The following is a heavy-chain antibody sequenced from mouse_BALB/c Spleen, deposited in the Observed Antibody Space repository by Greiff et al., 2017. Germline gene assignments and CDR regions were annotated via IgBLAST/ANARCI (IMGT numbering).Heavy chain of an antibody. CDR1: GFTFSSYA. D-gene: IGHD2-1*01. CDR2: ISSGGST. J-gene: IGHJ3*01. CDR3: ARGPIYYGNYAWFAY. Sequence: EVQRVESGGGLVKPGGSLKLSCAASGFTFSSYAMSWVRQTPEKRLEWVASISSGGSTYYPDSVKGRFTISRDNARNILYLQMSSLRSEDTAMYYCARGPIYYGNYAWFAYWGQGTLVTVSA. V-gene: IGHV5-6-5*01.